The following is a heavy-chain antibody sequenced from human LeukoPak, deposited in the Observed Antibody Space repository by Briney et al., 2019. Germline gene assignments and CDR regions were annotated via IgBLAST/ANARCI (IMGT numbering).Heavy chain of an antibody. CDR3: AKVLWGGGGASSSPWVNWFDP. D-gene: IGHD6-6*01. CDR1: GGSISSSSYY. J-gene: IGHJ5*02. Sequence: SETLSLTCTVSGGSISSSSYYWSWIRQPPGKGLEWIGYIYYSGSTNYNPSLKSRVTISVDTSKNQFSLKLSSVTAADTAVYYCAKVLWGGGGASSSPWVNWFDPWGQGTLVTVSS. CDR2: IYYSGST. V-gene: IGHV4-61*01.